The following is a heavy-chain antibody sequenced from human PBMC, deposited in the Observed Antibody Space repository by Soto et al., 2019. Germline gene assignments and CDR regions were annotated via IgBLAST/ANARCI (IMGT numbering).Heavy chain of an antibody. J-gene: IGHJ4*02. Sequence: SETLSLTCTVSGGSISSSSYYWSWIRQPPGKGLEWIGEINHSGSTNYNPSLKSRVTISVDTSKNQFSLKLSSVTAADTAVYYCARVAGGVPAAIGFDYWGQGTLVTVS. CDR3: ARVAGGVPAAIGFDY. D-gene: IGHD2-2*01. CDR1: GGSISSSSYY. V-gene: IGHV4-39*07. CDR2: INHSGST.